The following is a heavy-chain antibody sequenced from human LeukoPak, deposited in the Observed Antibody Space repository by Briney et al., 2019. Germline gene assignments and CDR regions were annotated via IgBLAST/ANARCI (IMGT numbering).Heavy chain of an antibody. V-gene: IGHV4-59*12. D-gene: IGHD3-16*02. J-gene: IGHJ4*02. Sequence: SETLSLTCSVSDDSFTMYYWTWIRQPPGKGLEWIGYVDHTGSTNYNPSLKSRVTISVDTSKNQFSLKLSSVTAADTAVYYCARSRIYDYVWGSYRRYFDYWGQGTLVTVSS. CDR1: DDSFTMYY. CDR3: ARSRIYDYVWGSYRRYFDY. CDR2: VDHTGST.